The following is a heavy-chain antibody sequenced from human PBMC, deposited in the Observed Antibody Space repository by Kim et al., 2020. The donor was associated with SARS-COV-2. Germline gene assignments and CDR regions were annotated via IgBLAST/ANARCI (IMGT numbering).Heavy chain of an antibody. J-gene: IGHJ4*02. CDR2: MNPKSGDT. CDR3: ARGYSDYASLHFPVIGY. V-gene: IGHV1-8*01. D-gene: IGHD5-12*01. CDR1: GYTFTNFD. Sequence: ASVKVSCKASGYTFTNFDINWVRQATGQGLEWMGWMNPKSGDTGYGREFRGRVTMTRNTSISTAYMELSGLKSEDTAVYYCARGYSDYASLHFPVIGYWGQGTLVTVSS.